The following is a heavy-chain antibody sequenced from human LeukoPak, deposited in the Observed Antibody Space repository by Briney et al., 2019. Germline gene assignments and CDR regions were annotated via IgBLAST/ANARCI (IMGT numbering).Heavy chain of an antibody. J-gene: IGHJ6*02. Sequence: SQTLSLTCAISGDSDSSNSAAWNWIRQSPSRGLEWLGRTYYRSKGYNDYAVSVKSRITINPDTSKHQFSLQLNSVTPEDTAVYYCARGPAAIVRKGYYYYYGMDVWGQGTTVSVSS. CDR3: ARGPAAIVRKGYYYYYGMDV. V-gene: IGHV6-1*01. CDR2: TYYRSKGYN. D-gene: IGHD2-2*01. CDR1: GDSDSSNSAA.